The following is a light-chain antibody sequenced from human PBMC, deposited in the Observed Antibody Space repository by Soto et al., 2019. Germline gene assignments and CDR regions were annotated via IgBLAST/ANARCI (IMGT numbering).Light chain of an antibody. CDR1: QSVSSN. Sequence: EIVMTQSPATLSVSPGERATLSCRASQSVSSNLAWYQQKPGQAPRLLIYGASTRATGIPARFSGSGSGTEFTLTISSLHSEDFAVYYCQQYYNWLTWTFGQGTKVEIK. CDR2: GAS. J-gene: IGKJ1*01. V-gene: IGKV3-15*01. CDR3: QQYYNWLTWT.